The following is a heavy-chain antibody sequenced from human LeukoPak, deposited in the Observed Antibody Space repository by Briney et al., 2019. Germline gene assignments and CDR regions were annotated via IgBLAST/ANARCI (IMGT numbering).Heavy chain of an antibody. CDR2: ISGSGGST. Sequence: GGSLRLSCAASGFTFSTYAMHWVRQAPGKGLEWVSVISGSGGSTYYADSVKGRFTISRDNSKNTLYLQMNSLRAEDTAVYYCAKVGDSSGYYYFFDYWGQGTLVTVSS. J-gene: IGHJ4*02. D-gene: IGHD3-22*01. CDR3: AKVGDSSGYYYFFDY. CDR1: GFTFSTYA. V-gene: IGHV3-23*01.